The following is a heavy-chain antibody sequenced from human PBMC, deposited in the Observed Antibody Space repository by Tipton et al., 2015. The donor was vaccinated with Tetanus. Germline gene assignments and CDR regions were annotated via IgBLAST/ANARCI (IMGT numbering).Heavy chain of an antibody. J-gene: IGHJ4*02. V-gene: IGHV4-59*01. CDR3: ARDNGDYGYYFDY. CDR2: IYSSGST. D-gene: IGHD4-17*01. CDR1: GGIITNYY. Sequence: TLSLTCTVSGGIITNYYWSWIRQPPGKRLEWIGYIYSSGSTTYNPSLRSRVAILLHTSRNQFSLRLASVTAADTAVYYCARDNGDYGYYFDYWSQGTLVTVSS.